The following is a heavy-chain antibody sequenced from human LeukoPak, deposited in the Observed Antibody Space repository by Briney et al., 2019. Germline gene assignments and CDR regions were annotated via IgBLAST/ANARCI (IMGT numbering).Heavy chain of an antibody. Sequence: GRSLRLSCEVAGFTFSSYAMNWVRQAPGKGLEWVSGISGTGGSTYYADSVKGRFTISRDNSKNTLYLQMNSLRAEDTAVYYCATARTLRVTTSFDYWGQGALVTVSS. V-gene: IGHV3-23*01. CDR3: ATARTLRVTTSFDY. J-gene: IGHJ4*02. CDR2: ISGTGGST. CDR1: GFTFSSYA. D-gene: IGHD4-17*01.